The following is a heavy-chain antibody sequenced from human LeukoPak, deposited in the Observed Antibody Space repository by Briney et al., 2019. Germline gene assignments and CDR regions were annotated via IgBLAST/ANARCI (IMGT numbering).Heavy chain of an antibody. D-gene: IGHD3-22*01. J-gene: IGHJ4*02. V-gene: IGHV3-74*03. CDR3: AKDSDSSGYPDY. CDR1: GFTFSGYW. Sequence: GGSLRLSCAASGFTFSGYWMHWVRQAPGKGLVWVSRINSDGYSITYADSVKGRFTISRDNSKNTLYLQMNSLRAEDTAVYYCAKDSDSSGYPDYWGQGTLVTVSS. CDR2: INSDGYSI.